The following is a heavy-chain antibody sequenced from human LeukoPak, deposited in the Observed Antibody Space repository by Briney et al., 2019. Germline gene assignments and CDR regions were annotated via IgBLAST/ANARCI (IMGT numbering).Heavy chain of an antibody. J-gene: IGHJ4*02. D-gene: IGHD2-15*01. Sequence: GPSVKVSCKASGGTFSSYAISWVRQAPGQGLEWMGRIIPILGIANYAQKFQGRVTITADNTTSTAYMELSSLRSEDTAVYYCARHYCSGGSCYISAFDYWGQGTLVTVSS. CDR1: GGTFSSYA. CDR2: IIPILGIA. V-gene: IGHV1-69*04. CDR3: ARHYCSGGSCYISAFDY.